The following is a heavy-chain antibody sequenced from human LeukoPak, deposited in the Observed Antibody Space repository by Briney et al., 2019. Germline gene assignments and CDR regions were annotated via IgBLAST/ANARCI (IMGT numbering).Heavy chain of an antibody. V-gene: IGHV4-38-2*02. J-gene: IGHJ4*02. CDR1: GYSISSSYS. D-gene: IGHD1-26*01. Sequence: PSETLSLTCTVSGYSISSSYSWGWIRQPPEKGLEWIGSIHHSGSTDYNPSLKSRVTISVDTSKNQFSLKLSSVTAANTAVYYCARVAGATTHFDYWGQGTLVTVSS. CDR2: IHHSGST. CDR3: ARVAGATTHFDY.